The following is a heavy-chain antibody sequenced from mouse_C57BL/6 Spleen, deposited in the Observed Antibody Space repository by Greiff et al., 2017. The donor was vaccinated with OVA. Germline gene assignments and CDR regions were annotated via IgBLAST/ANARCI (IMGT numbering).Heavy chain of an antibody. Sequence: QVQLQQPGTELVKPGASVKLSCKASGYTFTSYWMHWVKQRPGQGLEWIGNINPSNGGPNYNEKFTSKATLTVDKSSSTAYMQLSSLTSEDSAVYYCASPLYYYGSSYDLWYFDVWGTGTTVTVSS. CDR3: ASPLYYYGSSYDLWYFDV. V-gene: IGHV1-53*01. J-gene: IGHJ1*03. D-gene: IGHD1-1*01. CDR1: GYTFTSYW. CDR2: INPSNGGP.